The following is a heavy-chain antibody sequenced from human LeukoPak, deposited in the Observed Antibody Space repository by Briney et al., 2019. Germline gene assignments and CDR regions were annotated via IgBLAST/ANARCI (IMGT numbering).Heavy chain of an antibody. Sequence: GGSLRLSCAASGFTFSSYGMHWVRQAPGKGLEWVAVIWYDGSNKYYADSVKGRFTISRDNSKNTLYLQMNSLRAEDTAVYYCARDRVGATDYFDYWGQGTLVTVSS. D-gene: IGHD1-26*01. V-gene: IGHV3-33*01. CDR3: ARDRVGATDYFDY. J-gene: IGHJ4*02. CDR2: IWYDGSNK. CDR1: GFTFSSYG.